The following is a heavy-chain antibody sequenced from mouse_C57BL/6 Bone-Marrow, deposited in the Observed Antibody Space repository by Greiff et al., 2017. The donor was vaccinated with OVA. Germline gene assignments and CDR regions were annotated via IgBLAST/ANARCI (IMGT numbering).Heavy chain of an antibody. D-gene: IGHD1-1*01. J-gene: IGHJ2*01. V-gene: IGHV1-80*01. Sequence: QVQLKQSGAELVKPGASVKISCKASGYAFSSYWMNWVKQRPGKGLEWIGQIYPGDGDTNYNGKFKGKATLTADKSSSTAYMQLSSLTSEDSAVYFCARSTVVQYYFDYWGQGTTLTVSS. CDR1: GYAFSSYW. CDR2: IYPGDGDT. CDR3: ARSTVVQYYFDY.